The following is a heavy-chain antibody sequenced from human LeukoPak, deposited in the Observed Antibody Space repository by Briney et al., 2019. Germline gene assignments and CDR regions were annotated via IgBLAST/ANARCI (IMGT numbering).Heavy chain of an antibody. CDR1: GFTFSSYS. J-gene: IGHJ6*03. Sequence: KSGGSLRFSCAASGFTFSSYSMNWVRQAPGKGLEWVSSISSSSSYIYYADSVKGRFTISGDNAKNSLYLQMNSLRAEDTAVYYCASLYSSSAYYYMDVWGKGTAVTVSS. V-gene: IGHV3-21*01. D-gene: IGHD6-6*01. CDR2: ISSSSSYI. CDR3: ASLYSSSAYYYMDV.